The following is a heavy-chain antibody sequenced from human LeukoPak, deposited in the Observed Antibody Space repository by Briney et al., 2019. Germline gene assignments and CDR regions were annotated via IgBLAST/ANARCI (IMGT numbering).Heavy chain of an antibody. Sequence: PGGSLRLSCAASGFTFSSYGMHWVRQAPGKGLEWVAVIWYDGSNKYYADSVKGRFTISRDNSKNTLYLQMNSLRAEDTAVYYCARDYGGNIRGYFDYWGQGTLVTVSS. D-gene: IGHD4-23*01. V-gene: IGHV3-33*01. CDR2: IWYDGSNK. CDR3: ARDYGGNIRGYFDY. J-gene: IGHJ4*02. CDR1: GFTFSSYG.